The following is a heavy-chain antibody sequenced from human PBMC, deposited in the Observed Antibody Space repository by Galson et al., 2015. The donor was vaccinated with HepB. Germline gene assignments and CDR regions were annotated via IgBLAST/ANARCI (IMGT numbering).Heavy chain of an antibody. CDR1: GFTFSNYG. CDR3: ARDFTIFGVVISPMDV. D-gene: IGHD3-3*01. V-gene: IGHV3-33*01. Sequence: SLRLSCAASGFTFSNYGMHWVRQAPGKGLEWVALIWYDGSNKYYADSVKGRFTISRDNSKNTLYLQINSLRAEDTAVYYCARDFTIFGVVISPMDVWGKGTTVTVSS. J-gene: IGHJ6*03. CDR2: IWYDGSNK.